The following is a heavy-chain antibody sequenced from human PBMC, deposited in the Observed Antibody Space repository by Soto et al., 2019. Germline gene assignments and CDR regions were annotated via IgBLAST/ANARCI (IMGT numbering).Heavy chain of an antibody. CDR2: ISAYNGNT. CDR3: ARDLDQTTYFYYYGMDV. J-gene: IGHJ6*02. D-gene: IGHD1-7*01. V-gene: IGHV1-18*01. Sequence: ASVKVSCKASGYTFTSYGISWVRQAPGQGLEWMGWISAYNGNTNYAQKLQGRATMTTDTSTSTAYMELRSLRSDDTAVYYCARDLDQTTYFYYYGMDVWGQGTTVTVSS. CDR1: GYTFTSYG.